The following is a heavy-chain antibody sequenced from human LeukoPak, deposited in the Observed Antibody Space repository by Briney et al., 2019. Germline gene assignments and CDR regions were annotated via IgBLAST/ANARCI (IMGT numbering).Heavy chain of an antibody. CDR3: ARTPRGEAGSCSGTWCQRIYYYYGMDV. CDR2: IKDDGTEK. V-gene: IGHV3-7*01. Sequence: GGSLRLSCAASGFTFSSYWMTWVRQAPGKGLERVAQIKDDGTEKFYLDSLRGRFTISRDNSKDSLYLHINSLRAEDTAVYYCARTPRGEAGSCSGTWCQRIYYYYGMDVWGQGTTVTVSS. CDR1: GFTFSSYW. D-gene: IGHD2-2*01. J-gene: IGHJ6*02.